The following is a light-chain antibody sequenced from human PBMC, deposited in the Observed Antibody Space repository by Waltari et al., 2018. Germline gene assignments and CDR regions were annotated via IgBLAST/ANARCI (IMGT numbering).Light chain of an antibody. V-gene: IGLV2-14*01. Sequence: QSALTQPASVSGSPEQSITISCTGTSSDVGAFNYVSWYQQHPGKAPKLIIYEVSNRPSGFLNRFSGSKFGTSASRAISGLQSEDEADYFCAAWDDRLNGPVFGGGTKVTVL. CDR2: EVS. CDR3: AAWDDRLNGPV. CDR1: SSDVGAFNY. J-gene: IGLJ3*02.